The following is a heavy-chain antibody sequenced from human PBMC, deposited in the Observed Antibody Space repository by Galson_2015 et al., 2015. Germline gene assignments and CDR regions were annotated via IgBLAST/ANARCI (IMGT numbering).Heavy chain of an antibody. V-gene: IGHV3-74*01. Sequence: SLRLSCAVSGFTFSSYWMHWVRQAPGKGLVWISRINSDGTSKTYADSVKGRFTISRDNAKNTLYLQMNSLRAEDTAVYYCARDPLWDRTVGFDYWGQGTLVTVSS. CDR3: ARDPLWDRTVGFDY. J-gene: IGHJ4*02. D-gene: IGHD3-16*01. CDR2: INSDGTSK. CDR1: GFTFSSYW.